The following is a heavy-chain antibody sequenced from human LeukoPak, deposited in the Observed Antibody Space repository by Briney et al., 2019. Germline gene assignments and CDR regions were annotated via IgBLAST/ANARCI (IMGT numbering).Heavy chain of an antibody. CDR1: GFTFSSYE. Sequence: PGGSLRLSCSASGFTFSSYEINWVRQAPGKGLEWVSYISSSGSTIYYADSVKGRFTISRDNAKNSLYLQMNSLRAEDTAVYYCARRYSYGSKKLHFDYWGQGTLVTVSS. D-gene: IGHD5-18*01. CDR2: ISSSGSTI. CDR3: ARRYSYGSKKLHFDY. V-gene: IGHV3-48*03. J-gene: IGHJ4*02.